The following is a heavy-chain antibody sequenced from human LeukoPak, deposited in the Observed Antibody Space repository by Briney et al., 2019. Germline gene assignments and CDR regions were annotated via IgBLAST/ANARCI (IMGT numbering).Heavy chain of an antibody. Sequence: GASVKVSCKASGYTFTSYGISWVRQAPGQGLEWMGGIIPIFGTANYAQKFQGRVTITTDESTSTAYMELSSLRSEDTAVYYCARDGTSSTSATNTGGNAFDIWGQGTMVTVSS. D-gene: IGHD2-2*01. V-gene: IGHV1-69*05. CDR3: ARDGTSSTSATNTGGNAFDI. CDR2: IIPIFGTA. J-gene: IGHJ3*02. CDR1: GYTFTSYG.